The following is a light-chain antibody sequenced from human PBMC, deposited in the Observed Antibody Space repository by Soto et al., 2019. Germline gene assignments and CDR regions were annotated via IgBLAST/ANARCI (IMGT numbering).Light chain of an antibody. Sequence: LTQPHSVSESPGKTVTISYTRSSGSIASNYVQWYQQRPGSVPTTVIYEGNQRPSGVPDRFSGSTDGSSNSASLTISGLQTEDEADYYCQSYDSSTVVFGGGTKVTVL. J-gene: IGLJ2*01. V-gene: IGLV6-57*04. CDR1: SGSIASNY. CDR2: EGN. CDR3: QSYDSSTVV.